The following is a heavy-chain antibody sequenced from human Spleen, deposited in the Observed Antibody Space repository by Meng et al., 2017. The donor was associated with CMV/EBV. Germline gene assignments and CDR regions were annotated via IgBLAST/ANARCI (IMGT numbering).Heavy chain of an antibody. CDR3: AKDSGSFHFDY. J-gene: IGHJ4*02. D-gene: IGHD1-26*01. V-gene: IGHV3-11*01. CDR1: GFTFSDYY. CDR2: ISSSGSDI. Sequence: GESLKISCAASGFTFSDYYMSWIRQAPGKGLEWVSYISSSGSDIYYADSVKGRFTISRDNAKNSLYLQMNSLRPDDTALYYCAKDSGSFHFDYWGQGTLVTVSS.